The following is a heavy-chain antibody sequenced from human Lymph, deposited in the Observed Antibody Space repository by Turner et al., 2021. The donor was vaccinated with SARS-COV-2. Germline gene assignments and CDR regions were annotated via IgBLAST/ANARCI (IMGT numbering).Heavy chain of an antibody. D-gene: IGHD3-22*01. CDR3: AKNEMAMIVVVITLFDY. Sequence: EVQLLESVGGLVQPAAWLTLTCAATGFTFSSYAMSWVRQAPGKGLQWVSTISGSGGSTYYADSVKGRFTITSDKSKNTLYLQMNSVRAEETAVYYCAKNEMAMIVVVITLFDYWGQGTLVTVSS. V-gene: IGHV3-23*01. J-gene: IGHJ4*02. CDR1: GFTFSSYA. CDR2: ISGSGGST.